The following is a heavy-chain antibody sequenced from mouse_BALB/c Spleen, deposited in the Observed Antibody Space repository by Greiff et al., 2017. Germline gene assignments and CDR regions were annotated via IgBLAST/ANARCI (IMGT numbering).Heavy chain of an antibody. J-gene: IGHJ4*01. CDR1: GYSFTSYY. V-gene: IGHV1S135*01. CDR3: ARCGYGSAMDY. CDR2: IDPFNGGT. Sequence: EVQLQQSGPELMKPGASVKISCKASGYSFTSYYMHWVKQSHGKSLEWIGYIDPFNGGTSYNQKFKGKATLTVDKSSSTAYMHLSSLTSEDSAVYYCARCGYGSAMDYWGQGTSVTVSS. D-gene: IGHD1-1*01.